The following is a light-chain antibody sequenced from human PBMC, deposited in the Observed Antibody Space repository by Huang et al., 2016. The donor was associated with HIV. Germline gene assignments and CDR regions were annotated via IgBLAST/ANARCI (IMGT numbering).Light chain of an antibody. CDR2: TAS. J-gene: IGKJ1*01. CDR1: QDIGND. Sequence: AIQMTQSPASLSASVGDRVTITCRASQDIGNDLGWYHQRLGKAPKLLVSTASHLQSGVPSSFTGSGSGTHFTLTISGLQPEDFATYYCLQDYTYPWTFGQGTKVEI. CDR3: LQDYTYPWT. V-gene: IGKV1-6*01.